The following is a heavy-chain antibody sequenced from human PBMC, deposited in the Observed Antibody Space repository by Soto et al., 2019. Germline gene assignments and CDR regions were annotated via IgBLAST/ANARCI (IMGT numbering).Heavy chain of an antibody. J-gene: IGHJ6*02. CDR2: INPNSGGT. CDR3: AICRLEWLLLSFYYYYYYGMDV. D-gene: IGHD3-3*01. Sequence: ASVKVSCKASGYTFTGYYMHWVRQAPGQGLEWMGWINPNSGGTNYAQKFQGRVTMTRDTSISTAYMELSRLRSDDTAVYYCAICRLEWLLLSFYYYYYYGMDVCGQGTTVTVSS. CDR1: GYTFTGYY. V-gene: IGHV1-2*02.